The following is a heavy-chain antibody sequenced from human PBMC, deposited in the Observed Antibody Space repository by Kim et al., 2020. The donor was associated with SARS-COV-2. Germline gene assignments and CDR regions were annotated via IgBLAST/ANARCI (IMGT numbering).Heavy chain of an antibody. Sequence: GGSLRLSCAASGFTFSAHAMHWVRQAPGKGLEWVASISHDGNKEYYADSVKGRFTISRDNSKNTLYLQMNSLRPEDTAVYFCAEHEFAGAVYPRGYWGQGGLVTVSS. J-gene: IGHJ4*02. CDR2: ISHDGNKE. V-gene: IGHV3-30*04. CDR1: GFTFSAHA. CDR3: AEHEFAGAVYPRGY. D-gene: IGHD6-13*01.